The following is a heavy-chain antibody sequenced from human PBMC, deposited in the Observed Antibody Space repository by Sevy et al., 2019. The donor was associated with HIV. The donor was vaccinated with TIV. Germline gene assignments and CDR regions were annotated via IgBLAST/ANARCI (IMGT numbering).Heavy chain of an antibody. J-gene: IGHJ4*02. CDR3: VRDGGAWNLDY. CDR1: GFTFSRHG. D-gene: IGHD1-1*01. Sequence: GGSLRLSCAGSGFTFSRHGINWVRQAPGRGLEWVASIKQDGSERHYVDSVKGRFTVSRDNAKNTAYLQTSSLRGEDTAVYYCVRDGGAWNLDYWGQGALATVSS. CDR2: IKQDGSER. V-gene: IGHV3-7*03.